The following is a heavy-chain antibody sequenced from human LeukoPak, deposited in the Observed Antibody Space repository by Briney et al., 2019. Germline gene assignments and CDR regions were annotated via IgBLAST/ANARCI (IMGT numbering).Heavy chain of an antibody. Sequence: GGSLRLSCLISGFTFSNYWMSWVRQAPGKGLEWVANIKKDGSDKFYVDSVKGRFTISRDNAKSSLFLQMSSLRVEDTAVYYCATDPAGIGSESYWGQGALVTVSS. J-gene: IGHJ4*02. CDR2: IKKDGSDK. CDR1: GFTFSNYW. CDR3: ATDPAGIGSESY. D-gene: IGHD1-14*01. V-gene: IGHV3-7*01.